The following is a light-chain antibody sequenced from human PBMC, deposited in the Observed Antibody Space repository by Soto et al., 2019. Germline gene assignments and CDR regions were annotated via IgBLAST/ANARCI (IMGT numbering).Light chain of an antibody. Sequence: EIVLTQSPGTLSLSPGERATLSCRASQSVSSSYLAWYQQKPGQAPRLLIYDASSRATGIPDRFSGSGSGTDFALTISGLEPEDFAVYYCQQYGSSLYTFGQGPKLEIK. CDR1: QSVSSSY. J-gene: IGKJ2*01. CDR3: QQYGSSLYT. CDR2: DAS. V-gene: IGKV3-20*01.